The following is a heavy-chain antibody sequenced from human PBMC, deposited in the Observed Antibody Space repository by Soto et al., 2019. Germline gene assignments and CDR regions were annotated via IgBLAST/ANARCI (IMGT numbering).Heavy chain of an antibody. CDR3: ARDFRSSSSGSYGYYGMDV. CDR2: INVGTGST. Sequence: QVQLVQSGAGVKKPGASVKVSCKASGYTFTSYAMHWVRQAPGQRLEWMGWINVGTGSTKYSQKFQGRVTMTRDTSASTAYMELSSLRSEDTAFYCCARDFRSSSSGSYGYYGMDVWGQGTTVIVSS. V-gene: IGHV1-3*01. CDR1: GYTFTSYA. D-gene: IGHD6-6*01. J-gene: IGHJ6*02.